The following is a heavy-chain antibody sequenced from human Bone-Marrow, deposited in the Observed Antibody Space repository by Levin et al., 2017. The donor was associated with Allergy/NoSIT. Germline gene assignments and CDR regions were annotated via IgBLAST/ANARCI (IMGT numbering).Heavy chain of an antibody. CDR3: AKDVERRANYFLYSAFDS. V-gene: IGHV3-23*01. D-gene: IGHD4-11*01. Sequence: GESLKISCSTSGFNFAQYSMTWVRQAPGKGLQWVATISASGTVTDYGDSLEGRFTISRDNSRNTLFLQMDSLRVDDTAVYYCAKDVERRANYFLYSAFDSWGQGTLVTVSS. CDR1: GFNFAQYS. J-gene: IGHJ4*02. CDR2: ISASGTVT.